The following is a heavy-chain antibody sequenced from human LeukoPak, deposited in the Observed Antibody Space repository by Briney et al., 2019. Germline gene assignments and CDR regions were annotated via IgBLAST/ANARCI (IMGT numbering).Heavy chain of an antibody. V-gene: IGHV3-33*01. J-gene: IGHJ4*02. CDR3: ARAVGTMVRGVSVGLGGPNY. Sequence: GGSLRLSCAASGFTFSSYGMHWVRQAPGKGLEWVAVIWYDGSNKYYADSVKGRFTISRDNSKNTLYLQVNSLRAEDTAVYYCARAVGTMVRGVSVGLGGPNYWGQGTLVTVSS. D-gene: IGHD3-10*01. CDR2: IWYDGSNK. CDR1: GFTFSSYG.